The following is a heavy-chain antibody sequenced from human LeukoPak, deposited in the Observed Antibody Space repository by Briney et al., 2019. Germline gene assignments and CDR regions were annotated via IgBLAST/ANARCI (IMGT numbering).Heavy chain of an antibody. CDR1: GFSFTKYW. V-gene: IGHV3-7*01. CDR2: INEGGSEK. Sequence: GRSLRLSCAASGFSFTKYWMKWVRQAPGGGPEWLANINEGGSEKYHADSVRGRFTISRDNAKNSLYLQMNNLRAEDTAVYYCARDAVRGGDCDLWGQGTLVVVSS. CDR3: ARDAVRGGDCDL. J-gene: IGHJ5*02. D-gene: IGHD2-21*02.